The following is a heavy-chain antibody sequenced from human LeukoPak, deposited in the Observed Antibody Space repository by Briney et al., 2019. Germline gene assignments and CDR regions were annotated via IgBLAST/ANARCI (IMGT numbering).Heavy chain of an antibody. CDR3: STSFSSTEAFDI. CDR2: INSDGSST. V-gene: IGHV3-74*01. Sequence: GGSLRLSCAASGFTFSSYWVRWVRQAPGKGLGWVSRINSDGSSTRYADSVEGRFTISRDNAKNRLYQQMTRLRAEDTAVSYCSTSFSSTEAFDIWGQGTIVTVSS. J-gene: IGHJ3*02. CDR1: GFTFSSYW.